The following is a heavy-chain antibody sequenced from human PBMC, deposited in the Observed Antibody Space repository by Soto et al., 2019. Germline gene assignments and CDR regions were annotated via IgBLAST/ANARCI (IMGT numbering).Heavy chain of an antibody. J-gene: IGHJ4*02. CDR2: IDTAGSIT. V-gene: IGHV3-74*01. Sequence: PGGSLRLSCAASGFTFSRYWMHWVRQTPGQGLEWVSRIDTAGSITPYGDAVEGRFTISRDNAKNTLYLQMNSLRAEDTAVYYCARDQTVTGPSTFDYCGQGTLVTVSS. CDR3: ARDQTVTGPSTFDY. D-gene: IGHD6-19*01. CDR1: GFTFSRYW.